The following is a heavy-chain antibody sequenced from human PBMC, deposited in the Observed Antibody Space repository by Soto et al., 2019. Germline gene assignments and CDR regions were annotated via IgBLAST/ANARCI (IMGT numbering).Heavy chain of an antibody. D-gene: IGHD4-17*01. V-gene: IGHV4-31*03. CDR3: ARLDYGDSACDS. Sequence: QVQLQESGPGLVQPSETLSLTCSVSGGSINSASYHWSWLRQHPGKGLEFIGYIFYTGSTYYNPSLETRLTISVDTSKNHVSLRLNAVTAAATAVYYCARLDYGDSACDSWGRGILVTVSS. CDR2: IFYTGST. CDR1: GGSINSASYH. J-gene: IGHJ4*02.